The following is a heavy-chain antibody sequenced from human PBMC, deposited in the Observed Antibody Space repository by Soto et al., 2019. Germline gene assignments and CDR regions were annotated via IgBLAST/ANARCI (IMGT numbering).Heavy chain of an antibody. V-gene: IGHV3-7*03. CDR2: IKQDGSEK. CDR1: GFTFSSYW. D-gene: IGHD1-1*01. J-gene: IGHJ4*02. Sequence: PGGSLRLSCAASGFTFSSYWMSWVRQAPGKGLEWVANIKQDGSEKYYVDSVKGRFTISRDNAKNSLYLQMNSLRAEDTAVYYCARDPDLYRYGTYFDYWGQGTLVTVSS. CDR3: ARDPDLYRYGTYFDY.